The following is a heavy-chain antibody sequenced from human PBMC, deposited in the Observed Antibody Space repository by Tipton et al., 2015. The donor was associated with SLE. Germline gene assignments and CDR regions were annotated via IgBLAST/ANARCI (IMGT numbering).Heavy chain of an antibody. Sequence: EASGFRFDDYAMHWVRQAPGKGLEWVSGISWNSGSIDYADSVKGRFTISRDNAKNSLYLQMNSLRPEDTALYYCAKEGDIAMYLFDSWGQGTLVTVSS. CDR3: AKEGDIAMYLFDS. CDR1: GFRFDDYA. V-gene: IGHV3-9*01. J-gene: IGHJ4*02. D-gene: IGHD3-10*02. CDR2: ISWNSGSI.